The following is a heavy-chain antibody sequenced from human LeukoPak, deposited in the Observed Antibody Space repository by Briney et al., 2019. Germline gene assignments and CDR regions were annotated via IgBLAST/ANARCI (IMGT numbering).Heavy chain of an antibody. D-gene: IGHD5-24*01. CDR2: IYYSGGT. CDR3: ARVSGYNWNFDY. V-gene: IGHV4-59*01. J-gene: IGHJ4*02. Sequence: SETLSLTCTVSGGSISSYYWSWIRQPPGKGLEWIGYIYYSGGTNYNPSLKSRVTISVDTSKNQFSLKLSSVTAADTAVYYCARVSGYNWNFDYWGQGTLVTVSS. CDR1: GGSISSYY.